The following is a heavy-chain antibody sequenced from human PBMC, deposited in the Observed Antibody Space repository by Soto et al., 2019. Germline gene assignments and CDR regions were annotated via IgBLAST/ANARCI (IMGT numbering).Heavy chain of an antibody. J-gene: IGHJ4*02. V-gene: IGHV4-31*03. CDR2: IYYSGST. CDR3: ARGTGTPLVPVLTFDY. D-gene: IGHD6-6*01. CDR1: GGSISSGGYY. Sequence: PSETLSLTCTVSGGSISSGGYYWSWIRQHPGKGLEWIGYIYYSGSTYYNPSLKSRVTISVDTSKNQFSLKLSSVTAADTAVYYCARGTGTPLVPVLTFDYWGQGTLVTVSS.